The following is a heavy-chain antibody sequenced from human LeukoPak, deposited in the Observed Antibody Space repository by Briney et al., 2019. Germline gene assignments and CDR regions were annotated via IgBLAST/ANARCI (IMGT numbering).Heavy chain of an antibody. CDR1: GGSISSSSYY. J-gene: IGHJ4*02. CDR2: IYYSGST. Sequence: SETLSLTCTVSGGSISSSSYYWGWIRQPPGKGLEWIGSIYYSGSTYYNPSLKSRVTISVDTSKNQFSLKLSSVTAADTAVYYCARLDRGLVAFDYWGQGTLVTVSS. D-gene: IGHD3-10*01. V-gene: IGHV4-39*01. CDR3: ARLDRGLVAFDY.